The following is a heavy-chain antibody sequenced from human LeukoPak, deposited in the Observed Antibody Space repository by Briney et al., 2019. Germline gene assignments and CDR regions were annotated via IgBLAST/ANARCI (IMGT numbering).Heavy chain of an antibody. Sequence: ASVKVSCKASGYTCTNYHINWVRPASGQGLEWMTWINPDTGDKGYARKFQDRVTITTDTSISTAYMELSSLSSEDTAVYFCARTTSMTASGYDYWGQGTLVSVSS. CDR3: ARTTSMTASGYDY. D-gene: IGHD2-21*02. V-gene: IGHV1-8*03. J-gene: IGHJ4*02. CDR1: GYTCTNYH. CDR2: INPDTGDK.